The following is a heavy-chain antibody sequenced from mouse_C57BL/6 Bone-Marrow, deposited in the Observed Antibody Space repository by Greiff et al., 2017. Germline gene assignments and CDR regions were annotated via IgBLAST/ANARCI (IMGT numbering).Heavy chain of an antibody. D-gene: IGHD2-10*01. CDR2: IYPRSGNT. V-gene: IGHV1-81*01. Sequence: QVQLQQSGAELARPGASVKLSCKASGYTFTSSGISWVKQRTGQGLEWIGEIYPRSGNTYYNEKFTGKATLTADKSSSTAYRELRSLTSEDSAVYVCARGGLLWYAMDHWGQGTSVTVSS. J-gene: IGHJ4*01. CDR1: GYTFTSSG. CDR3: ARGGLLWYAMDH.